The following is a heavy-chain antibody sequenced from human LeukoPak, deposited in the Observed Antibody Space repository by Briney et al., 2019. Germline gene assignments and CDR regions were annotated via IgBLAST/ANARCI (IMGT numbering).Heavy chain of an antibody. CDR2: FFYGGST. Sequence: PSETLSLTCTLSGGPISTSYWSWLRQPPGKGLEWIGYFFYGGSTKYNPSLKSRVTISADTSNNQFSLELSSVTAADTAVYYCASGYYYYMDVWGTGTTVIVSS. CDR3: ASGYYYYMDV. J-gene: IGHJ6*03. V-gene: IGHV4-59*08. CDR1: GGPISTSY.